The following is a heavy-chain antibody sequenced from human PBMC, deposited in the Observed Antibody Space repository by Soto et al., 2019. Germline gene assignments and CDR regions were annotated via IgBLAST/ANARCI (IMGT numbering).Heavy chain of an antibody. CDR3: ARDHPQQWLVRVYYYYYGMDF. CDR2: ISYDGSNK. D-gene: IGHD6-19*01. CDR1: GFTFSSYA. Sequence: SLRLSCAASGFTFSSYAMHWVRQAPGKGLEWVAVISYDGSNKYYADSVKGRFTISRDNSKNTLYLQMNSLRAEDTAVYYCARDHPQQWLVRVYYYYYGMDFWCQGTTVTVSS. J-gene: IGHJ6*02. V-gene: IGHV3-30-3*01.